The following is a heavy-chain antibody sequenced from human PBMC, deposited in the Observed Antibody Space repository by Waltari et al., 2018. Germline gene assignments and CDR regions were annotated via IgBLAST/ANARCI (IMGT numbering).Heavy chain of an antibody. Sequence: QVQLQQWGAGLLKPSETLSLTCAVYGGSFSGYYWSWIRQPPGKGLEWIGEINHSGSTNYNPSLKSRVTISVDTSKNQFSLKLSSVTAADTAVYYCARKWELLRNWFDPWGQGTLVTVSS. J-gene: IGHJ5*02. CDR1: GGSFSGYY. D-gene: IGHD1-26*01. CDR3: ARKWELLRNWFDP. V-gene: IGHV4-34*01. CDR2: INHSGST.